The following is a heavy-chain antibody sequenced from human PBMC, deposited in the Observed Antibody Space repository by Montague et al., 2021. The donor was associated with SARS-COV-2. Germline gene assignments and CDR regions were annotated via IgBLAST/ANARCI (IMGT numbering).Heavy chain of an antibody. V-gene: IGHV4-59*01. CDR1: GGSISSYY. Sequence: SETLSLTCTVSGGSISSYYWSWIRQPPGKGLEWIGYIYHSGSTNYNPSLKSRVTISVDTSKNQFSLKLSSVTAADTAVYYCARARSGRLFDYWGQGTLVTVSS. CDR3: ARARSGRLFDY. D-gene: IGHD3-10*01. CDR2: IYHSGST. J-gene: IGHJ4*02.